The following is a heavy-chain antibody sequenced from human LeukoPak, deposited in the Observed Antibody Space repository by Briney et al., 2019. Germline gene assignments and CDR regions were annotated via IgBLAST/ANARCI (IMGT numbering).Heavy chain of an antibody. V-gene: IGHV3-20*04. CDR3: ARHRGWLEYYFDY. Sequence: GGSLRLSCAASGFTFDDYGMSWVRQAPGKGLEWVSGLNWNGDNTGYADSVKGRFTISRDNAKNSLYLQMNSLRDEDTAVYYCARHRGWLEYYFDYWGQGTLVTVSS. J-gene: IGHJ4*02. CDR1: GFTFDDYG. D-gene: IGHD5-24*01. CDR2: LNWNGDNT.